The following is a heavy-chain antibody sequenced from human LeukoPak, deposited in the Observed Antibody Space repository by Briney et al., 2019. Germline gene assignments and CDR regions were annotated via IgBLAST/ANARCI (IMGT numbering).Heavy chain of an antibody. Sequence: SETLSLTCTVSGGSISSSSAYWGWIRQPPGKGLGWIGSIYYSKNTYYNPSLKSRVTISADTSKTQFSLTLGSVSATDTAVYYCVSPRGFSYGYFDYWGQGTLVTVSS. V-gene: IGHV4-39*01. CDR1: GGSISSSSAY. CDR2: IYYSKNT. D-gene: IGHD5-18*01. J-gene: IGHJ4*02. CDR3: VSPRGFSYGYFDY.